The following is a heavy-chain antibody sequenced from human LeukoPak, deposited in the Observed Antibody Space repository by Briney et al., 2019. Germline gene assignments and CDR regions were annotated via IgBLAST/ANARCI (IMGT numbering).Heavy chain of an antibody. Sequence: SQTLSLTCTVSGGSISSGGYYWSWIRQHPGTGLEWIGYIYYSGSTYYNPSLKSRVTISVDTSENQFSLKLSSVTAAGTAVYYCARFAHGYGYSFDYWGQGTLVTVSS. CDR1: GGSISSGGYY. CDR2: IYYSGST. CDR3: ARFAHGYGYSFDY. J-gene: IGHJ4*02. V-gene: IGHV4-31*03. D-gene: IGHD5-18*01.